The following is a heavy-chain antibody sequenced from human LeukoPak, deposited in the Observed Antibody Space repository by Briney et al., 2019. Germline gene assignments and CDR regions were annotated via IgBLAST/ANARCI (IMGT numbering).Heavy chain of an antibody. D-gene: IGHD5-18*01. J-gene: IGHJ3*02. Sequence: GGSLRLSCAASGFTFSSYAMSRVRQAPGKGLEWVSAISGSGGSTYYADSVKGRFTISRDNSKNTLYLQMNSLRAEDTAVYYCAKAEYSYDAFDIWGQGTMVTVSS. V-gene: IGHV3-23*01. CDR3: AKAEYSYDAFDI. CDR1: GFTFSSYA. CDR2: ISGSGGST.